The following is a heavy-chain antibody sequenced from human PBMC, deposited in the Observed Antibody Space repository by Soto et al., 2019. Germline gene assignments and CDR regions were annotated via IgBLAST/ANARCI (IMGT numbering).Heavy chain of an antibody. CDR2: ICYSGST. J-gene: IGHJ3*02. CDR1: GGSVSSGGYY. CDR3: ARHGDYYDILTGYAFDI. Sequence: SETLSLTCTVSGGSVSSGGYYWNWIRQPPGKGLEWIGYICYSGSTKYNPSLKSRVTISLDTSKNQFSLNLSSVTAADTAMYYCARHGDYYDILTGYAFDIWGQGTMVTVSS. V-gene: IGHV4-61*08. D-gene: IGHD3-9*01.